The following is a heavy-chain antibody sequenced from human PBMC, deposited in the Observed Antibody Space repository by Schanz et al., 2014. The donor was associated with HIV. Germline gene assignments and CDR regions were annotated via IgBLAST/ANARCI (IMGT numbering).Heavy chain of an antibody. CDR1: GFSFDNYA. V-gene: IGHV3-72*01. D-gene: IGHD5-18*01. CDR3: RGYRFYYGVDF. J-gene: IGHJ6*02. Sequence: VQLVESGGGVVQPGRALKLSCAASGFSFDNYAMTWVRQAPGKGLEGAARRRVKSDSYATEYAASVTGRFTISRDDSKNSVYLQMNSLNIEDTAVYYCRGYRFYYGVDFWGQGTTVTVS. CDR2: RRVKSDSYAT.